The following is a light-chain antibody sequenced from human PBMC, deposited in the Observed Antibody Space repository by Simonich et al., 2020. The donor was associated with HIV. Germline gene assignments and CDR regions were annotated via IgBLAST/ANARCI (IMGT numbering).Light chain of an antibody. V-gene: IGKV4-1*01. CDR2: WAS. J-gene: IGKJ1*01. CDR1: QSVLYSSNNKNS. Sequence: DNVMTHSPDSLAVSLGERATINCNSRQSVLYSSNNKNSLAWYQQRPGQPPNLRIYWASTREAGVPDRFSASGSGTDFTLTISSLQAEDVALYYCQQYYTTPPTFGQGTKVEIK. CDR3: QQYYTTPPT.